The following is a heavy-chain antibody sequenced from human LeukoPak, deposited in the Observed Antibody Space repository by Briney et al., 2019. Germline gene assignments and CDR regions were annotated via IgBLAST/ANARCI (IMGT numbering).Heavy chain of an antibody. CDR1: GGSISSSGYY. CDR3: ARGYIVRGVLVFDS. Sequence: PSETLSLTCTVSGGSISSSGYYWSWIRQHPGKGLEWIGYIYYSVSTHYNPSLKCRVTISVDTSKNQFSLKLSSVTAANTAVYYCARGYIVRGVLVFDSWGQGTLVTVSS. J-gene: IGHJ4*02. D-gene: IGHD3-10*01. V-gene: IGHV4-31*03. CDR2: IYYSVST.